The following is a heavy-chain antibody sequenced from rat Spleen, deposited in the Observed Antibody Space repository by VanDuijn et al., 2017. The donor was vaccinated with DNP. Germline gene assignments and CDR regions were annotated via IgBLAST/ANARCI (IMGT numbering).Heavy chain of an antibody. V-gene: IGHV5-22*01. CDR3: GRDLGGDY. J-gene: IGHJ2*01. CDR2: ISYDGGST. CDR1: GFAFSNYD. D-gene: IGHD5-1*01. Sequence: EVQLVESGGGLVQPGRSMKLSCAASGFAFSNYDMAWVRQAPKKGLEWVAYISYDGGSTSYGDSVKGRFTISRDNAKSTLYLQLNSLRSEDTATYYCGRDLGGDYWGQGVMVTVSS.